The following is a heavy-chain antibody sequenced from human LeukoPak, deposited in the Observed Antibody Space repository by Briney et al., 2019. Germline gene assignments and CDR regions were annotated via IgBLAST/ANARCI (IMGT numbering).Heavy chain of an antibody. V-gene: IGHV3-30*02. Sequence: PGGSLRLSCVASGFSFSNYAMHWVRQAPGEGLEWVALIRYDGSMKYYADSVKGRFTISRDNSNHTLLLQMNSLRGEDTAVYYCAKGAGTYEYFDYWGQGTLVTASS. CDR2: IRYDGSMK. CDR1: GFSFSNYA. CDR3: AKGAGTYEYFDY. D-gene: IGHD1-26*01. J-gene: IGHJ4*02.